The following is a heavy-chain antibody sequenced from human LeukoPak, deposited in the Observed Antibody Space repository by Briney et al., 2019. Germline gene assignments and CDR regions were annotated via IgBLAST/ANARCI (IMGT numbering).Heavy chain of an antibody. CDR3: ASGEGYNWNYPFDY. CDR2: INHSGST. D-gene: IGHD1-7*01. V-gene: IGHV4-34*01. Sequence: SETLSLTCAVYGGSFSGYYWSWIRQPPGKGLEWIGKINHSGSTNYNPSLKSRVTISVDTSKNQFSLKLSSVTAADTAVYYCASGEGYNWNYPFDYWGQGTLVTVSS. J-gene: IGHJ4*02. CDR1: GGSFSGYY.